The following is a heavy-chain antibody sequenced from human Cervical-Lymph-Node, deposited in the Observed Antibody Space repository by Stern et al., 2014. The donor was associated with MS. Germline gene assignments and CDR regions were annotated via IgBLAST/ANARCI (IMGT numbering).Heavy chain of an antibody. CDR3: ASGAHGMDV. Sequence: QLVQSGAEVKKVGSSVKVSCKASGGTLSSHAISWVRQAPGQGLEWMGGIIPIFDAPNYAQKFQGRVRITSDESTNTAHMELSSLRSEDTAVYYCASGAHGMDVWGQGTAVTVSS. D-gene: IGHD3-10*01. CDR2: IIPIFDAP. V-gene: IGHV1-69*01. CDR1: GGTLSSHA. J-gene: IGHJ6*02.